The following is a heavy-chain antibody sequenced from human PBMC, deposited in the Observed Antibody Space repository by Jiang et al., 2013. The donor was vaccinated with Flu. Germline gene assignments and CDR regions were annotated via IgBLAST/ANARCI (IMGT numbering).Heavy chain of an antibody. V-gene: IGHV1-18*01. CDR2: ISIYNDNT. Sequence: EWMGWISIYNDNTIYAQHLQGRITVTTDTSTSTAYMELRSLRSDDTAIYYCARVAGGAAHGYYFDSWGQGTLVTVSS. J-gene: IGHJ4*02. D-gene: IGHD1-26*01. CDR3: ARVAGGAAHGYYFDS.